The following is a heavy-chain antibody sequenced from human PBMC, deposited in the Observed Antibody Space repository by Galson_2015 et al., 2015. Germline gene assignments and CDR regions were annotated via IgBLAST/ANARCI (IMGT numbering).Heavy chain of an antibody. CDR1: GFTFSSYA. V-gene: IGHV3-30*01. Sequence: SLRLSCAASGFTFSSYAMHWVRQAPGKGLEWVAVISYDGSNKYYADSVKGRFTISRDNSKNTLYLQMNSLRAEDTAVYYCARSGDCSSTSCPLDFWGQGTLVTVSS. J-gene: IGHJ4*02. CDR2: ISYDGSNK. D-gene: IGHD2-2*03. CDR3: ARSGDCSSTSCPLDF.